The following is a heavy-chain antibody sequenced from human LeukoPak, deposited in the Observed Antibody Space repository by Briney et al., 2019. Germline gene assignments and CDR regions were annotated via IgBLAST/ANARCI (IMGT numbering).Heavy chain of an antibody. CDR3: ATRGYSSSWYTSSFDY. Sequence: SETLSLTCTASGGSISSSSYYWGWIRQPPGKGLEWIGSIYYSGSTYYNPSLKSRVTISVDTSKNQFSLKLSSVAAADTAVYYCATRGYSSSWYTSSFDYWGQGTLVTVSS. J-gene: IGHJ4*02. V-gene: IGHV4-39*01. CDR1: GGSISSSSYY. CDR2: IYYSGST. D-gene: IGHD6-13*01.